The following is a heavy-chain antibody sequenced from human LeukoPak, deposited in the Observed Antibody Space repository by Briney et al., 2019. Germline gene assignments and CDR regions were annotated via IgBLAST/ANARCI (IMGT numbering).Heavy chain of an antibody. J-gene: IGHJ4*02. CDR3: ARGHIAAAGAPGY. D-gene: IGHD6-13*01. CDR2: INHSGST. V-gene: IGHV4-34*01. Sequence: SETLSLTCAVYGGTFSGYYWSWIRQPPGKGMEWIGEINHSGSTNYNPSLKSRVTISVDTSKNQFSLKLSSVTAADTTVYYCARGHIAAAGAPGYWGQGTLVTVSS. CDR1: GGTFSGYY.